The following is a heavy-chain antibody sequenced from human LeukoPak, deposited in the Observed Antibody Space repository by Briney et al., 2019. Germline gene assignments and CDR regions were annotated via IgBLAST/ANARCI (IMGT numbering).Heavy chain of an antibody. CDR3: ARYGLDYYFDL. D-gene: IGHD3-10*01. CDR2: IRYSGSS. Sequence: SETLSLTCTVFGGSISTYYWSWIRQPPGKGLEWIGYIRYSGSSNYNPSLKSRLTISVDTSKNQFSLKLSSVTAADTAVYFCARYGLDYYFDLWGRGTLVTVSS. J-gene: IGHJ2*01. CDR1: GGSISTYY. V-gene: IGHV4-59*01.